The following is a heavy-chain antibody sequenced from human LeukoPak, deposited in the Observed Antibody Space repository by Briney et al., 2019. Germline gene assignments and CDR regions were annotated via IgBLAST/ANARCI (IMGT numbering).Heavy chain of an antibody. CDR1: GYTFTSYG. Sequence: ASVKVSCKASGYTFTSYGISWVRQAPGQGLEWMGWISAYNGNTNYAQKLQGRVTITRNTSISTAYMELSSLRSEDTAVYYCARGVALDYWGQGTLVTVSS. CDR3: ARGVALDY. D-gene: IGHD2-15*01. V-gene: IGHV1-18*01. J-gene: IGHJ4*02. CDR2: ISAYNGNT.